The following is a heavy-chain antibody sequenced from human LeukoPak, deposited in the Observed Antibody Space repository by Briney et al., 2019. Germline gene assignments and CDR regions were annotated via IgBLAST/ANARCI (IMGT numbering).Heavy chain of an antibody. J-gene: IGHJ5*02. V-gene: IGHV3-23*01. CDR1: GFTFSSYA. Sequence: GGSPRLSCAASGFTFSSYAMSWVRQAPGKGLEWVSAISGSGGSTYYADSVKGRFTISRDNSKNTLYLQMNSLRAEDTAVYYCAKARGVIPYNWFDPWGQGTLVTVSS. D-gene: IGHD3-10*01. CDR2: ISGSGGST. CDR3: AKARGVIPYNWFDP.